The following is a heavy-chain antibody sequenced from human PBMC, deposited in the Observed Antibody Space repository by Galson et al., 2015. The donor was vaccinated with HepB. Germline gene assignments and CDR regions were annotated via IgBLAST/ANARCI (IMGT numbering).Heavy chain of an antibody. CDR1: GFTFSSYA. Sequence: SLRLSCAASGFTFSSYAMHWVRQAPGKGLEYVSAISSNGGSTYYADSVKGRFTISRDNSKNTLYLQMSSLRAEDTAVYYCVKDGANSGYDHIPWALFDYWGQGTLVTVSS. CDR2: ISSNGGST. J-gene: IGHJ4*02. D-gene: IGHD5-12*01. V-gene: IGHV3-64D*06. CDR3: VKDGANSGYDHIPWALFDY.